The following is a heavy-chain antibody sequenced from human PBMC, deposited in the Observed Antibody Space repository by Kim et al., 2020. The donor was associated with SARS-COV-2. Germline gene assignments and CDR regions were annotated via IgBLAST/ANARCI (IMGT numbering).Heavy chain of an antibody. CDR1: GFTFSDYY. D-gene: IGHD3-3*01. Sequence: WGSLRLSCAASGFTFSDYYMSWIRQAPGKGLEWVSYISSSGSTIYYADSVKGRFTISRDNAKNSLYLQMNSLRAEDTAVYYCARDGKSYYDFWSGYEWRSDYYYGMDVWGQGTTVTVSS. V-gene: IGHV3-11*01. CDR2: ISSSGSTI. CDR3: ARDGKSYYDFWSGYEWRSDYYYGMDV. J-gene: IGHJ6*02.